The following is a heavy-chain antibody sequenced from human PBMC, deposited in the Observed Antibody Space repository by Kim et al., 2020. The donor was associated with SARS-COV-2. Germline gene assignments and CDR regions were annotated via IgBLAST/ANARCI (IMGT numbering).Heavy chain of an antibody. CDR1: GFTFSSYS. CDR2: ISSSSSYI. J-gene: IGHJ6*02. Sequence: GGSLRLSCAASGFTFSSYSMNWVRQAPGKGLEWVSSISSSSSYIYYADSVKGRFTISRDNAKNSLYLQMNSLRAEDTAVYYCARDRGDYDYVWGSYRIRLDYYGMDVWGQGTTVTVSS. V-gene: IGHV3-21*01. CDR3: ARDRGDYDYVWGSYRIRLDYYGMDV. D-gene: IGHD3-16*02.